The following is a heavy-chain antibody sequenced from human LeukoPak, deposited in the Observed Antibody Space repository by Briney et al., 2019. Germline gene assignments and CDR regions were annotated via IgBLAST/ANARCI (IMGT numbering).Heavy chain of an antibody. D-gene: IGHD2-2*01. CDR3: ARRPAANAFDI. CDR2: IKQDGSEK. V-gene: IGHV3-7*01. Sequence: TGGSLRLSCAASGFTFGSYWMSWVRQAPGKGLEWVANIKQDGSEKYFVGSVRGRFTTSRDNAKNSLYLQMNSLRAEDTAVYYCARRPAANAFDIWGQGTMVTVSS. CDR1: GFTFGSYW. J-gene: IGHJ3*02.